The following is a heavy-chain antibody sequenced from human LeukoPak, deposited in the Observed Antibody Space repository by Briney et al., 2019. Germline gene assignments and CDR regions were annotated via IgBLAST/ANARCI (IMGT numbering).Heavy chain of an antibody. CDR1: GFTFDDYA. D-gene: IGHD2-21*01. J-gene: IGHJ1*01. CDR2: ISWNSGSI. CDR3: AKDIKPYSVFRLRLYFQH. V-gene: IGHV3-9*01. Sequence: GGSLRLSCAASGFTFDDYAMHWVRQAPGKGLEWVSGISWNSGSIGYADSVKGRFTISRDNAKNSLYLQMNSLRAEDTALYYCAKDIKPYSVFRLRLYFQHWGQGTLVTVSS.